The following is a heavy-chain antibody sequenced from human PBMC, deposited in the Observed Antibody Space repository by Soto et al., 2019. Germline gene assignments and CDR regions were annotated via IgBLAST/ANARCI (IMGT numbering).Heavy chain of an antibody. CDR1: GGSFSGYY. D-gene: IGHD3-9*01. J-gene: IGHJ4*02. V-gene: IGHV4-34*01. CDR3: ARMGAFWYDILTGYYAPRYYFDY. CDR2: INHSGST. Sequence: SSETLCLTCAVYGGSFSGYYWSWIRQPPGKGLEWIGEINHSGSTNYNPSLKSRVTISVDTSKNQFSLKLSSVTAADTAVYYCARMGAFWYDILTGYYAPRYYFDYWGQGTLVTV.